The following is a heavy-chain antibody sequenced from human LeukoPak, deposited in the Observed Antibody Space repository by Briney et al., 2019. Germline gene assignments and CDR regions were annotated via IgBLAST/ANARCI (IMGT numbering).Heavy chain of an antibody. V-gene: IGHV3-30*18. CDR2: IPYDGSNK. J-gene: IGHJ4*02. CDR1: GFTFSSYG. Sequence: GRSLRLSCAASGFTFSSYGMHWVRQAPGKGLEWVAVIPYDGSNKYYADSVKGRFTISRDNSKNTLYLQMNSLRAEDTAVYYCAKDDRGNEAPFDYWGQGTLVTVSS. CDR3: AKDDRGNEAPFDY.